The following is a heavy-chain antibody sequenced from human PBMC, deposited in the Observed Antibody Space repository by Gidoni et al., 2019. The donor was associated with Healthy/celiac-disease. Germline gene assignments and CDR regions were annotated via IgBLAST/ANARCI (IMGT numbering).Heavy chain of an antibody. CDR1: GGSISSSHW. J-gene: IGHJ4*02. CDR3: ARVARQYGYYDFWSGFDY. D-gene: IGHD3-3*01. Sequence: QVQLQESGPGLVKPSGTLSLTCAVSGGSISSSHWWSWVRQPPGKGLEWIGEIYHSGSTNYNPSLKSRVTISVDKSKNQFSLKLSSVTAADTAVYYCARVARQYGYYDFWSGFDYWGQGTLVTVSS. CDR2: IYHSGST. V-gene: IGHV4-4*02.